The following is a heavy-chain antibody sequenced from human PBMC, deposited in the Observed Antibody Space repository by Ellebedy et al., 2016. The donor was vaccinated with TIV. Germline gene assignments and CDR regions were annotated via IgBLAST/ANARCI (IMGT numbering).Heavy chain of an antibody. J-gene: IGHJ4*02. CDR3: ARATVAFDY. V-gene: IGHV3-21*01. CDR2: ISSSSSYI. D-gene: IGHD4-23*01. Sequence: GESLKISXAASGFTFSSYSMNWVRQAPGKGLEWVSSISSSSSYIYYADSVKGRFTISGDNAKNSLYLQMNSLRAEDTAVYYCARATVAFDYWGQGTLVTVSS. CDR1: GFTFSSYS.